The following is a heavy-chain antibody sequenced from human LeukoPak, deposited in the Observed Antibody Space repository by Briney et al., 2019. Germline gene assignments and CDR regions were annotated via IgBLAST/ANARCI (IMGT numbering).Heavy chain of an antibody. CDR1: GVFISSYY. Sequence: PSETLSLTCTVSGVFISSYYWSWIRQPPGKGLEWIGYIHYSGSTNYNPSLKSRVTISVDTSKNQFSLKLSSVTAADTAVYYCARDPAANNYAPSHFDYWGQGTLVTVSS. D-gene: IGHD4-11*01. CDR3: ARDPAANNYAPSHFDY. CDR2: IHYSGST. V-gene: IGHV4-59*01. J-gene: IGHJ4*02.